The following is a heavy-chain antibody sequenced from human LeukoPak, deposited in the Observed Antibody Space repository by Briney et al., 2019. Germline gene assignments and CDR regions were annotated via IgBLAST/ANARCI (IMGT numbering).Heavy chain of an antibody. Sequence: GASVKVSCKASGYTFTGYSIHWVRQAPGQGLEWMGWINPKSGGTVYAQKFQGRVTMTRDTSSSTAYMELSRLRFDDTVVYYCARGPRITIFGVVMANDAFDIWGQGTMVTVSS. CDR2: INPKSGGT. V-gene: IGHV1-2*02. CDR1: GYTFTGYS. CDR3: ARGPRITIFGVVMANDAFDI. D-gene: IGHD3-3*01. J-gene: IGHJ3*02.